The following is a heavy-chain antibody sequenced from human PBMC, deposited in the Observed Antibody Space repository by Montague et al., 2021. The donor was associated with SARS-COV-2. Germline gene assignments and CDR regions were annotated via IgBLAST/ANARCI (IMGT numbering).Heavy chain of an antibody. D-gene: IGHD3-22*01. Sequence: SLRLSCAASGFTFSSYEMNWVRQAPGKGLEWVSYISSSGSTIYYADSVKGRFTISRDNAKNSLYLQMNSLRAEDTAVYYCAGTYYYDSSGYSNWPYFDYWGQGTLVTVSS. CDR2: ISSSGSTI. V-gene: IGHV3-48*03. J-gene: IGHJ4*02. CDR3: AGTYYYDSSGYSNWPYFDY. CDR1: GFTFSSYE.